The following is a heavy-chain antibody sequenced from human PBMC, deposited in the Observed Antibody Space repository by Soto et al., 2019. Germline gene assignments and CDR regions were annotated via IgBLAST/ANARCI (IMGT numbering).Heavy chain of an antibody. J-gene: IGHJ6*02. CDR3: TTAVLDYYYYYGMDV. Sequence: EVQLVESGGGLVQPGGSLRLSCAASGFTFSNAWMSWVRQAPGKGLEWFGRIKSKTDGGTTDYAAPVKGRFTISRDDSKNTLYLQMNSLKTEDTAVYYCTTAVLDYYYYYGMDVWGQGTTVTVSS. D-gene: IGHD2-8*01. V-gene: IGHV3-15*01. CDR1: GFTFSNAW. CDR2: IKSKTDGGTT.